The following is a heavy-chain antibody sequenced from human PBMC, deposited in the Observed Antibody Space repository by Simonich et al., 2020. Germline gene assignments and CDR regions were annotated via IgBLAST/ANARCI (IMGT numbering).Heavy chain of an antibody. J-gene: IGHJ4*02. Sequence: QLQLQESGPGLVKPSETLSLTCTVSGGSISSSSYYWGWIRQPQGKGLEWIGSIYYSGSTYDNPSLKGRVTISVDTSKNQFSLKLSSVTAADTAVYYCARQRVLMVYAIDYWGQGTLVTVSS. CDR2: IYYSGST. V-gene: IGHV4-39*01. CDR3: ARQRVLMVYAIDY. D-gene: IGHD2-8*01. CDR1: GGSISSSSYY.